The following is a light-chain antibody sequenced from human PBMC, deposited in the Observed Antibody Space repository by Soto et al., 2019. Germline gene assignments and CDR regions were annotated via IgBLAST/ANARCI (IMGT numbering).Light chain of an antibody. CDR2: WAS. Sequence: DIVMTQSPDSLAVSLGERATINCKSSQSLLYSSNNKNYLAWYQQKPGQPPKLLIYWASTRESGVPDRFSGSKSGTDFTLTISSPQAEDVAVYYCQQYYRTPLTFGGGTKVDIK. V-gene: IGKV4-1*01. CDR1: QSLLYSSNNKNY. J-gene: IGKJ4*01. CDR3: QQYYRTPLT.